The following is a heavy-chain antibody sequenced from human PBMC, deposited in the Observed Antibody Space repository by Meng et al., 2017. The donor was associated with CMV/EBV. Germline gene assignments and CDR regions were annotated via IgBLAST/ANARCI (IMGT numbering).Heavy chain of an antibody. CDR1: GFTFDDYA. CDR2: ISSSSSYK. CDR3: ARLYLPLGFDY. J-gene: IGHJ4*02. V-gene: IGHV3-21*01. D-gene: IGHD2-2*02. Sequence: GESLKISCAASGFTFDDYAMHWVRQAPGKGLEWVSSISSSSSYKYYADSVKGRFTISRDNAKNSLYLQMNSLRAEDTAVYYCARLYLPLGFDYWGQGTLVTVSS.